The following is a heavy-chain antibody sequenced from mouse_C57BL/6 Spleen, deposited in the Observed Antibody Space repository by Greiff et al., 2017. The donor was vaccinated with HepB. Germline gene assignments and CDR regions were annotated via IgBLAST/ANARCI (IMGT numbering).Heavy chain of an antibody. CDR2: LNPSTGGT. CDR3: SSGYDYDGAMDY. CDR1: GYSFTGYY. Sequence: EVQLQQSGPELVKPGASVKISCKASGYSFTGYYMNWVKQSPEKSLEWIGELNPSTGGTTSNQKFKAKGTLTVDKSSSTAYMQLKSLTSEDSAVYYWSSGYDYDGAMDYWGQGASVTVSS. J-gene: IGHJ4*01. D-gene: IGHD2-4*01. V-gene: IGHV1-42*01.